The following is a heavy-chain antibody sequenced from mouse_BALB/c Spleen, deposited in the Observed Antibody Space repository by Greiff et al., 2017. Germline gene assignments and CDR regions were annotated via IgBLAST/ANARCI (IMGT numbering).Heavy chain of an antibody. Sequence: VQLQQSGAELVRPGALVKLSCKASGFNIKDYYMHWVKQRPEQGLEWIGWIDPENGNTIYDPKFQGKASITADTSSNTAYLQLSSLTSEDTAVYYCARPSTMITTGFAYWGQGTLVTVSA. J-gene: IGHJ3*01. CDR3: ARPSTMITTGFAY. CDR1: GFNIKDYY. V-gene: IGHV14-1*02. D-gene: IGHD2-4*01. CDR2: IDPENGNT.